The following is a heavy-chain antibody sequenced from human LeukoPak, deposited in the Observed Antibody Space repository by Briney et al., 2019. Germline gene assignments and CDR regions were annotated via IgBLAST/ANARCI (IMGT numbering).Heavy chain of an antibody. CDR1: GGSFSGYY. V-gene: IGHV4-34*01. J-gene: IGHJ2*01. CDR3: ARRVDGYSYGYWYFDL. Sequence: SETLSLTCAVYGGSFSGYYWSWIRQPPGKGLEWIGEINHSGSTNYNPSLKSRVTISVDTSKNQFSLKLSSVTAADTAVYYCARRVDGYSYGYWYFDLWGRGTLVTVSS. CDR2: INHSGST. D-gene: IGHD5-18*01.